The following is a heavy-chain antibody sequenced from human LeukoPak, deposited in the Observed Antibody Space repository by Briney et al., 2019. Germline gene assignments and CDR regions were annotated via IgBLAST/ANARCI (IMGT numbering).Heavy chain of an antibody. CDR3: ARAGYSSTACDY. D-gene: IGHD6-13*01. Sequence: PSETLSLTCTVSGGSISSYYWSWIRQPPGKGLEWIGYIYYSGSTNYNPSLKSRVTISVDTSKNQFSLKLSSVTAADTAVYYCARAGYSSTACDYWGQGTLVTVSS. J-gene: IGHJ4*02. V-gene: IGHV4-59*01. CDR1: GGSISSYY. CDR2: IYYSGST.